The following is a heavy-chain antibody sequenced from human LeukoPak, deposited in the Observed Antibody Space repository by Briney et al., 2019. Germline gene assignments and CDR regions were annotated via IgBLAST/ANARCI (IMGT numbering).Heavy chain of an antibody. CDR3: ARKAIVVVPAAKNAFDI. V-gene: IGHV3-74*01. CDR1: GFTFSSYW. D-gene: IGHD2-2*01. J-gene: IGHJ3*02. Sequence: TGGSLRLSCAASGFTFSSYWVHWVRQAPGKGLVWVSRINSDGSSTSYADSVKGRFTISRDNAKNTLYLQMNSLRAEDTAVYYCARKAIVVVPAAKNAFDIWGQGTMVTVSS. CDR2: INSDGSST.